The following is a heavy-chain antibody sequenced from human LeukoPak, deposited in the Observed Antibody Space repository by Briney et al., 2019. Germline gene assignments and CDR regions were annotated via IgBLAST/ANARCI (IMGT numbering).Heavy chain of an antibody. J-gene: IGHJ4*02. CDR3: AKSHIPNRYSGTYYCDF. Sequence: GGSLRLSCAASGFTFSSYGMHWVRQAPGKGLEWVAFIRHDESKTYFGDSVKGRFTISRDNSKNTLYLQMNSLRAEDTAICYCAKSHIPNRYSGTYYCDFWGQGTLVTVSS. CDR2: IRHDESKT. CDR1: GFTFSSYG. D-gene: IGHD1-26*01. V-gene: IGHV3-30*02.